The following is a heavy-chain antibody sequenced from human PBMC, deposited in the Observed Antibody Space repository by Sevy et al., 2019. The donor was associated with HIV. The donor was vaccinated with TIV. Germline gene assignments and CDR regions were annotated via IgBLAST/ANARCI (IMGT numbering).Heavy chain of an antibody. J-gene: IGHJ4*02. V-gene: IGHV3-30*18. CDR2: LSYDGREK. D-gene: IGHD2-15*01. Sequence: GGSLRLSCAASGFTFSTYGMHWVRQAPGKGLEWVAVLSYDGREKYYGHSVKGRFTISRDNSKNTLYLQMNSLRDEDTAVYYCAKMGPHCSGGTCYHPLFDYCGQGTLVTVSS. CDR1: GFTFSTYG. CDR3: AKMGPHCSGGTCYHPLFDY.